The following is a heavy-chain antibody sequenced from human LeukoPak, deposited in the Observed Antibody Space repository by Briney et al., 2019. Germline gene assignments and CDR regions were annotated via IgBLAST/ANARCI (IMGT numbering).Heavy chain of an antibody. D-gene: IGHD1-26*01. V-gene: IGHV6-1*01. J-gene: IGHJ5*02. Sequence: SQTLSLTCDVSGDSVSNKNGAWNWIRQPPSRGLEWLGRTYFRSEWHTDYAVSVKGRIAITADTSKNQFSLQLASVTPEDTAVYYCASGWALSWGQGSLVTVSS. CDR1: GDSVSNKNGA. CDR2: TYFRSEWHT. CDR3: ASGWALS.